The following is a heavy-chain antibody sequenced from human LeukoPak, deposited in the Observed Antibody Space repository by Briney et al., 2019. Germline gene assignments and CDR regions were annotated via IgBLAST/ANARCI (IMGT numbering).Heavy chain of an antibody. CDR3: ARKSIVTAGRKPYDY. CDR2: IDHSGRT. V-gene: IGHV4-34*01. Sequence: DPSETLSLTCAVYGVSFNGYYWSWIRQSPGKGLEWIGEIDHSGRTNSNPSLKSRVIISVDMSKNQFSLRLTSVTAADTAIYYCARKSIVTAGRKPYDYWDQGTLVTVSS. J-gene: IGHJ4*02. CDR1: GVSFNGYY. D-gene: IGHD6-13*01.